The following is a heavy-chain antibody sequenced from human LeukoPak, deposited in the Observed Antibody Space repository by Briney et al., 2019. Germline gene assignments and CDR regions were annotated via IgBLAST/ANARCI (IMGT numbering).Heavy chain of an antibody. D-gene: IGHD2-2*01. CDR1: GGSISSSSYC. V-gene: IGHV4-39*01. CDR3: ARQESPAAGSFYGIDV. Sequence: SETLSLTCSVSGGSISSSSYCWGWIRQPPGTGLEWIGTICHSGSTYYNPSLKSRVTISVDTSKNQFSLKQSSVTVADTAVYYCARQESPAAGSFYGIDVWGQGTTVTVSS. J-gene: IGHJ6*02. CDR2: ICHSGST.